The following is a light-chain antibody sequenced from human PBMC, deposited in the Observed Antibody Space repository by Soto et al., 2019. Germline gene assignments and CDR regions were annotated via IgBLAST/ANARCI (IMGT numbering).Light chain of an antibody. CDR3: QQSYDSPRLT. Sequence: DIQMTQSPSSLSASVGDRVTITCRASQSISSYLNWYQQKPGKAPKVLIYTASSLQSGVPSKFSGSGSGTCFTLTISSLQPEDFATYYCQQSYDSPRLTFGGGTKVEIK. CDR1: QSISSY. CDR2: TAS. J-gene: IGKJ4*01. V-gene: IGKV1-39*01.